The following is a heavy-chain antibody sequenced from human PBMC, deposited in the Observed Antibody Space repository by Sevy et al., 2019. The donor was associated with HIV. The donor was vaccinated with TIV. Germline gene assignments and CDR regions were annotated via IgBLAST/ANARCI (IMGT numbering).Heavy chain of an antibody. CDR2: MKQDGSEK. D-gene: IGHD5-18*01. J-gene: IGHJ4*02. Sequence: GGSLRLSCAASGFTFSTYWMSWVRQAPGKGLEWVATMKQDGSEKDYVDSVKGRFTISRDNAKNSLYLQMNSLRGEDTAVYYCVRGGVGGYSYSLDSWGQGTLATVSS. CDR1: GFTFSTYW. V-gene: IGHV3-7*01. CDR3: VRGGVGGYSYSLDS.